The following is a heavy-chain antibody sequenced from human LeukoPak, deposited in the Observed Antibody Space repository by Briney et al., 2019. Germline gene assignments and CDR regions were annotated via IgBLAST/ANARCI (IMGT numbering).Heavy chain of an antibody. V-gene: IGHV3-23*01. CDR1: GFTFSSYA. CDR3: AKDPSSGWYYFDY. J-gene: IGHJ4*02. Sequence: GGSLRLSCAASGFTFSSYAMSWVRQAPGRGLEWVSAISGSGGSTYYADSVKGRFTISRDNSKNTLYLQMNSLRAEDTAVYYCAKDPSSGWYYFDYWGQGTLVTVSS. CDR2: ISGSGGST. D-gene: IGHD6-19*01.